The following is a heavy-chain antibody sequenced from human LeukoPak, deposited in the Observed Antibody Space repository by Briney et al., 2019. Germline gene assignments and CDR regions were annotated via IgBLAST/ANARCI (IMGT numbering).Heavy chain of an antibody. CDR1: GGSFSGYY. V-gene: IGHV4-34*01. Sequence: SETLSLTCAVYGGSFSGYYWSWIRQPPGKGLEWIGEINHSGSTNYNPSLKSRVTISVDTSKNQFPLKLSSVTAADTAVYYCARQMELLGNWFDPWGQGTLVTVSS. J-gene: IGHJ5*02. CDR2: INHSGST. D-gene: IGHD1-26*01. CDR3: ARQMELLGNWFDP.